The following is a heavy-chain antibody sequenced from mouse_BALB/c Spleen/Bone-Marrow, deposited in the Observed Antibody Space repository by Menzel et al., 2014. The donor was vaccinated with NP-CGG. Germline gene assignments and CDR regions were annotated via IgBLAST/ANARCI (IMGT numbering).Heavy chain of an antibody. J-gene: IGHJ2*01. CDR1: GYSFTSYW. V-gene: IGHV1-5*01. CDR3: TVSLTSYYFYY. CDR2: IYPGNSNT. D-gene: IGHD5-1*01. Sequence: DVQLQESGTVLARPGASVKMSCKASGYSFTSYWMHWVKQRPGQGLEWIGAIYPGNSNTNYNQKFTGKAKLTAVTSASTAYMELSSLTNEDSAVYYCTVSLTSYYFYYWGQGTTLTVSS.